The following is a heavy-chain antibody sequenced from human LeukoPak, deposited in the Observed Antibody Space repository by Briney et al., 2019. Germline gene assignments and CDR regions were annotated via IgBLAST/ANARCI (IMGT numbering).Heavy chain of an antibody. CDR1: GFTFNDYA. Sequence: GGSLRLSCAASGFTFNDYAMHWVRQAPGKGLEWVSGISWNSGSIGYADSVKGRFTISRDNAKNSLYLQMNSLRAEDTAVYYCAKEFPGYLDLRGRGTLVTVSS. V-gene: IGHV3-9*01. CDR2: ISWNSGSI. J-gene: IGHJ2*01. CDR3: AKEFPGYLDL.